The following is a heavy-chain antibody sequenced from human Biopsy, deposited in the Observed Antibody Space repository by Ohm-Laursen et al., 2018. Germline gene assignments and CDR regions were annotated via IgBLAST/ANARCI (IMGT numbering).Heavy chain of an antibody. CDR1: GFTFSDYA. V-gene: IGHV3-23*01. J-gene: IGHJ4*02. D-gene: IGHD2-2*01. Sequence: GSLRLSCTASGFTFSDYAMNWVRQAPGKGLEWVSTISANGVTTFYADSVKGRFTISRDGSSDTLYLQMHSLRADDTALYYCAKGGYCSATSCNVDVDYWGQGALVTVSS. CDR2: ISANGVTT. CDR3: AKGGYCSATSCNVDVDY.